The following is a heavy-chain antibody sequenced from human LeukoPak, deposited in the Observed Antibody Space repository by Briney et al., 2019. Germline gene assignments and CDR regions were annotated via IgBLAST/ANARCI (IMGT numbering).Heavy chain of an antibody. D-gene: IGHD5-24*01. J-gene: IGHJ4*02. Sequence: PSETLSLTCTVSGGSISSSGYYWGWVRQPPGKGLEWIASIYYSRSTSYNPSLRSRVTISVDTSKNQFSLKLSSVTAADTALYYCMRSRDGYNLLDYWGQGTLFTVSS. V-gene: IGHV4-39*01. CDR1: GGSISSSGYY. CDR3: MRSRDGYNLLDY. CDR2: IYYSRST.